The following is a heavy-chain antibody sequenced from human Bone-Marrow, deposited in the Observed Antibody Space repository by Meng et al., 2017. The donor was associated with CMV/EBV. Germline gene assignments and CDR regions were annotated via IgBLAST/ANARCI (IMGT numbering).Heavy chain of an antibody. V-gene: IGHV1-2*02. Sequence: ASVKVSCKASGYTFTGYYMHWVRQAPGQGLEWMGWINPNSGGTNYAQKFQGRVTMTRDTSISTAYMELSRLRSDDTAVYYCASLVRDCGGDCYSSWYFDLCGRGTLVTVSS. CDR1: GYTFTGYY. D-gene: IGHD2-21*01. CDR3: ASLVRDCGGDCYSSWYFDL. CDR2: INPNSGGT. J-gene: IGHJ2*01.